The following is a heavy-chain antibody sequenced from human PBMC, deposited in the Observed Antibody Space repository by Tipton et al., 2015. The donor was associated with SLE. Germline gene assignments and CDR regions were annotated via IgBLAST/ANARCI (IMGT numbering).Heavy chain of an antibody. CDR2: IYTSGST. D-gene: IGHD2-15*01. J-gene: IGHJ6*02. V-gene: IGHV4-61*09. CDR3: AGTTPQGYYGMDG. CDR1: GGSISSGSYY. Sequence: TLSLTCTVSGGSISSGSYYWSWIRQPAGKGLEWIGHIYTSGSTNYNPSLKSRVTISVDTSKNQFSLKLSSVTAADTAVYYCAGTTPQGYYGMDGWGQGTTVTVSS.